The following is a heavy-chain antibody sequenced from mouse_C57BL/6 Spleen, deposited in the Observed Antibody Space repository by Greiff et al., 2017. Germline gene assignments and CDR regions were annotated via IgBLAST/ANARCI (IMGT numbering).Heavy chain of an antibody. Sequence: DVKLVESGGGLVKPGGSLKLSCAASGFTFSDYGMHWVRQAPEKGLEWVAYISSGSSTIDYADTVKGRFTISRDNAKNTLFLQMTSLRSEDTAMYYCATIYYGNYYWGQGTSVTVSS. CDR1: GFTFSDYG. CDR2: ISSGSSTI. CDR3: ATIYYGNYY. V-gene: IGHV5-17*01. J-gene: IGHJ4*01.